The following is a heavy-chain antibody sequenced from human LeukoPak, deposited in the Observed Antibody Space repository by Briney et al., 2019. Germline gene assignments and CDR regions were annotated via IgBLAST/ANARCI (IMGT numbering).Heavy chain of an antibody. CDR2: IRYDGSNK. Sequence: PGGSLRLSCAASGFTFSSYGMHWVRQAPGKGLEWVAFIRYDGSNKYYADSVKGRFTISRDNSKNTLYLQMNSLRAEDTAVYYCAKDLREVKAVGDIVVVPAAPGGYWGQGTLVTVSS. D-gene: IGHD2-2*01. CDR1: GFTFSSYG. J-gene: IGHJ4*02. CDR3: AKDLREVKAVGDIVVVPAAPGGY. V-gene: IGHV3-30*02.